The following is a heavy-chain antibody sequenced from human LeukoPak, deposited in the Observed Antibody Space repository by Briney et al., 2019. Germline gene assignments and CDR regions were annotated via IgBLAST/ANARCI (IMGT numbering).Heavy chain of an antibody. Sequence: ASVKVSCKASGYTFTGYYMHWVRQAPGQGLEWMGIINPSGGSTSYAQKLQGRVTMTTDTSTSIAYVELRSLRSDDTAVYYCAREAYLKALDYWGQGTLVTVSS. V-gene: IGHV1-46*01. J-gene: IGHJ4*02. CDR3: AREAYLKALDY. CDR1: GYTFTGYY. CDR2: INPSGGST.